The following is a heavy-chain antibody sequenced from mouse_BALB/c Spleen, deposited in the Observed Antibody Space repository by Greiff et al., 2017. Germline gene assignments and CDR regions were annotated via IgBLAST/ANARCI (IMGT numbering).Heavy chain of an antibody. V-gene: IGHV5-6-5*01. CDR3: ARRREYGNAFDY. J-gene: IGHJ2*01. CDR2: ISSGGST. Sequence: EVQLVESGGGLVKPGGSLKLSCAASGFTFSSYAMSWVRQTPEKRLEWVASISSGGSTYYPDSVKGRFTISRDNARNILYLQMSSLRSEDTAMYYCARRREYGNAFDYWGQGTTLTVSS. CDR1: GFTFSSYA. D-gene: IGHD2-10*02.